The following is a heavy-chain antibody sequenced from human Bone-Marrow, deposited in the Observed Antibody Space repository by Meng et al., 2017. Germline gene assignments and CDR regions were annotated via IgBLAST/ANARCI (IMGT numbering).Heavy chain of an antibody. CDR2: INPNTGGT. J-gene: IGHJ4*02. CDR1: GFTFTDYF. D-gene: IGHD3-3*01. CDR3: ARVEAFRDFGFDY. Sequence: ASVKVSCKASGFTFTDYFIHWVRQAPGQGLEWMGWINPNTGGTDYAQKFQGRVTMTRDTSISAAYMELSGLRSDDTAVFYCARVEAFRDFGFDYWGQGTLVTVSS. V-gene: IGHV1-2*02.